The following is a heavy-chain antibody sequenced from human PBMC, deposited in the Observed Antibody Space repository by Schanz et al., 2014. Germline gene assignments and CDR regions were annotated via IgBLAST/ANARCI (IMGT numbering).Heavy chain of an antibody. Sequence: EVQLLESGGGLVQPGGSLRISCAASGFTFSGYAMTWVRQAPGKGLEWVSNISPTGSSTYYADSVKGRFTISRDNSKNTLYLQMNSLRADDSAIYYCAKDHPSSGWPAFDVWGQGTQVTVSS. CDR2: ISPTGSST. D-gene: IGHD6-19*01. V-gene: IGHV3-23*01. CDR3: AKDHPSSGWPAFDV. J-gene: IGHJ4*02. CDR1: GFTFSGYA.